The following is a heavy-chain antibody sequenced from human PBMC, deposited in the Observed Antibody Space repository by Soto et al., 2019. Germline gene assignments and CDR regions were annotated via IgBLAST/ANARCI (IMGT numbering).Heavy chain of an antibody. CDR3: ARTGGSSSGYYYYAMDV. D-gene: IGHD6-6*01. CDR2: IYSNGDT. Sequence: SETLSLTCSVSSDSMNSGGYYWSWIRQHPGNGLEWIGYIYSNGDTYYNPSLKSRVTISIDTSKKQFSLNLTSVTAADTAVYYCARTGGSSSGYYYYAMDVWGQGTTVTVSS. CDR1: SDSMNSGGYY. J-gene: IGHJ6*02. V-gene: IGHV4-31*03.